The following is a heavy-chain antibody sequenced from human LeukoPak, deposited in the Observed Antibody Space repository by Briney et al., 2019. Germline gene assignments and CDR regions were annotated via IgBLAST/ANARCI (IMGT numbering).Heavy chain of an antibody. J-gene: IGHJ4*02. CDR1: GFTFSSYT. CDR3: ARDRIVVDY. D-gene: IGHD2-21*01. Sequence: GGSLRLSCAASGFTFSSYTMNWVRQAPGKGLEWVSYISGSSSTIYYADSVKGRFTISRDNAENSLYLQMHSLRAEDTAVYYCARDRIVVDYWGQGTLVTVSS. V-gene: IGHV3-48*04. CDR2: ISGSSSTI.